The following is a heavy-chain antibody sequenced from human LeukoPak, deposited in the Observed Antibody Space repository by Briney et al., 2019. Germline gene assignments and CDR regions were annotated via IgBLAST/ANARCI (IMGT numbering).Heavy chain of an antibody. CDR1: GFTFRAYA. Sequence: GGALSLSCVASGFTFRAYAMTWVRQAPGKGLEWVSTIGGSGSKTFYADSVKGRFTISRDNSQTALHLHMNSLRAEDTALYYCAKDLVADPLGFDFWGQGTPVTVSS. V-gene: IGHV3-23*01. J-gene: IGHJ4*02. CDR2: IGGSGSKT. D-gene: IGHD6-19*01. CDR3: AKDLVADPLGFDF.